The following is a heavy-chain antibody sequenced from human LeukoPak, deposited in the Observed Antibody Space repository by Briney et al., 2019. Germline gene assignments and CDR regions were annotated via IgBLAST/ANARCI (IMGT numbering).Heavy chain of an antibody. Sequence: ASVKVSCKASGYTFTNYYINWLRQGPGQRPERMGMINLIAGLTHYAPKFQGRVTMTRDTSTSTVYMELSSLGSDDTAVYYCARRDNVPGLRGEDYWGQGTLVTVSS. J-gene: IGHJ4*02. V-gene: IGHV1-46*01. CDR3: ARRDNVPGLRGEDY. D-gene: IGHD3-10*02. CDR2: INLIAGLT. CDR1: GYTFTNYY.